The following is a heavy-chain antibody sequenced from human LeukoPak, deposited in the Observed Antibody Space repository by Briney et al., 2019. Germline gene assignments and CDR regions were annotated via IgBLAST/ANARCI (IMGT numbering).Heavy chain of an antibody. V-gene: IGHV4-61*02. CDR2: FYTGGST. CDR3: ARDLESLGTTAWFDP. D-gene: IGHD1-7*01. J-gene: IGHJ5*02. CDR1: GGSISSGSHY. Sequence: PSQTLSLTCTVSGGSISSGSHYWSWIRQPAGKGLEWIGSFYTGGSTNYNPSLTSRVTISVDTSKNQFSLKLSSVTAADTAVYYCARDLESLGTTAWFDPWGQGTLVTVSS.